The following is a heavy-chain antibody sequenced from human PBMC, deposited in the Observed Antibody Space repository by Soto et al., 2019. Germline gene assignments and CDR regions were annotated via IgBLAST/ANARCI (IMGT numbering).Heavy chain of an antibody. CDR3: ARGRYCSGGSCYSNPKYNWFDP. J-gene: IGHJ5*02. D-gene: IGHD2-15*01. Sequence: ASVKVSCKASVYTFSSYDIKWVRQATGQGLEWMGGIIPIFGTANYAQKFQGRVTITADESTSTAYMELSSLRSEDTAVYYCARGRYCSGGSCYSNPKYNWFDPWGQGTLVTVSS. CDR2: IIPIFGTA. CDR1: VYTFSSYD. V-gene: IGHV1-69*13.